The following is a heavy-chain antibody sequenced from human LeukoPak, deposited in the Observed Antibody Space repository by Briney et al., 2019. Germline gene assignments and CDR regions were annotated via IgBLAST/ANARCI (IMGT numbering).Heavy chain of an antibody. J-gene: IGHJ6*02. CDR3: ARGHYGLDV. CDR1: GFTLSNHW. Sequence: GGSLRLSCAASGFTLSNHWLTWVRQAPGKRPQWVAHINPSGSETAFLDSVRGRFTISRDSSKNSLYLQVNTLRVEDTAVYHCARGHYGLDVWGQGATVTVSS. V-gene: IGHV3-7*01. CDR2: INPSGSET.